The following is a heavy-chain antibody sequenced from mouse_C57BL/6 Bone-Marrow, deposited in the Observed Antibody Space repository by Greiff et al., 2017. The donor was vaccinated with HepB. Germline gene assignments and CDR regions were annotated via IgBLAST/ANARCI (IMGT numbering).Heavy chain of an antibody. CDR2: ISDGGSYT. CDR3: GRDDRDEGAMDY. J-gene: IGHJ4*01. Sequence: EVKLVESGGGLVKPGGSLKLSCAASGFTFSSYAMSWVRQTPEKRLEWVATISDGGSYTYYPDNVKGRFTISRDNAKNNLYLQMSQLKSEDTAMYYCGRDDRDEGAMDYWGQGTSVTVSS. V-gene: IGHV5-4*01. CDR1: GFTFSSYA.